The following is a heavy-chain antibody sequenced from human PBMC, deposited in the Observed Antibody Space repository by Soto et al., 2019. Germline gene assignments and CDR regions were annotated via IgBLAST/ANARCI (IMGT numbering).Heavy chain of an antibody. V-gene: IGHV3-23*01. Sequence: GGSLRLSCAVSGLTFSDYAIHWVRQAPGRGLEWVSKIIHSGDSTYYADSVKGRFTISRDNSKNTVYLQMNSLRAEDTAVYYCATGQQLGYWGQGTLVTVSS. CDR2: IIHSGDST. J-gene: IGHJ4*02. CDR1: GLTFSDYA. CDR3: ATGQQLGY. D-gene: IGHD6-13*01.